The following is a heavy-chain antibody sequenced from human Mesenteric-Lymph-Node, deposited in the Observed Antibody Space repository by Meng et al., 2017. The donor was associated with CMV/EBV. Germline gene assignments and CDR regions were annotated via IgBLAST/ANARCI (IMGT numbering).Heavy chain of an antibody. Sequence: GESLKISCAASGFTVSSNYMSWVRQAPGKGLEWVSVIYSGGSTYYADSVKGRFTISRDNSKNTLYLQMNSLRAEDTAVYYCARVPGEVYYYGMDVWGQGTTVTVSS. CDR2: IYSGGST. V-gene: IGHV3-66*02. D-gene: IGHD3-3*01. CDR3: ARVPGEVYYYGMDV. CDR1: GFTVSSNY. J-gene: IGHJ6*02.